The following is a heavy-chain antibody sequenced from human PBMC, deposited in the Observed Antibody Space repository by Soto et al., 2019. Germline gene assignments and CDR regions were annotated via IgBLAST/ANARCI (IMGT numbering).Heavy chain of an antibody. V-gene: IGHV3-30*18. D-gene: IGHD6-19*01. CDR3: AKGLPVADPYYFDY. CDR2: ISYDGSNK. J-gene: IGHJ4*02. CDR1: GFTFSSYG. Sequence: GGSLRLSCAASGFTFSSYGMHWVRQAPGKGLEWVAVISYDGSNKYYADSVKGRFTISRDNSKNTLYLQMNSLRAEDTAVYYCAKGLPVADPYYFDYWGQGTLVTVSS.